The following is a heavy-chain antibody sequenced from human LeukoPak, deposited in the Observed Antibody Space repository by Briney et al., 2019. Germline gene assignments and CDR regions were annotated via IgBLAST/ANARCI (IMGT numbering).Heavy chain of an antibody. CDR2: IYYSGSA. V-gene: IGHV4-39*07. D-gene: IGHD1-7*01. J-gene: IGHJ6*03. Sequence: PSETLSLTCTVSGGSISSSSYYWGWIRQPPGRGLEWIGSIYYSGSANYNPSLKSRVTMSVDTSKNQFSLKLSSVTAADTAVYYCARAYKGTISLNYYYYMDVWGKGTTVTVSS. CDR3: ARAYKGTISLNYYYYMDV. CDR1: GGSISSSSYY.